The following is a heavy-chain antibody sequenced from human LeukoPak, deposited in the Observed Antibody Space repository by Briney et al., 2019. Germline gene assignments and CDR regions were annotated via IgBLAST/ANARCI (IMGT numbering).Heavy chain of an antibody. D-gene: IGHD6-13*01. J-gene: IGHJ6*02. Sequence: ASVNVSCKASGYTFTSYYMHWVRQAPGQGLEWMGIINPSGGSTSYAQKFQGRVTMTRDTSTSTVYMELSSLRSEDTAVYYCAREIPSSSFYYYYGMDVWGQGTTVTVSS. V-gene: IGHV1-46*01. CDR2: INPSGGST. CDR3: AREIPSSSFYYYYGMDV. CDR1: GYTFTSYY.